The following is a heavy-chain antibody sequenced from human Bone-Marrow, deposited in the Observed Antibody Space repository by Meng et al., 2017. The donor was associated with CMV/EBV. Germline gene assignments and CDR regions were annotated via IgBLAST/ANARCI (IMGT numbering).Heavy chain of an antibody. D-gene: IGHD3-10*01. V-gene: IGHV3-7*01. CDR3: ARDRGLHGWFDP. Sequence: GEYLKIYCAASGFTFTNYWMSWIRQAPGKGPEWVTNINQDGGDKYFVDSVKGRFSISRDNSKNSLYLQMSSLTAEDTAVYYCARDRGLHGWFDPWGQGTLVTVSS. CDR1: GFTFTNYW. CDR2: INQDGGDK. J-gene: IGHJ5*02.